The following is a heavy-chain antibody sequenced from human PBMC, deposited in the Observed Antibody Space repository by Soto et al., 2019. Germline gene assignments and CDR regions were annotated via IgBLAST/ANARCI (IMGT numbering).Heavy chain of an antibody. CDR2: IYYSGST. D-gene: IGHD3-16*02. CDR1: GGSISSYY. CDR3: AREADDYIWGGYRYGNRGWFDP. V-gene: IGHV4-59*01. J-gene: IGHJ5*02. Sequence: PSETLSLTCTVSGGSISSYYWSWIRQPPGKGLEWIGYIYYSGSTNYNPSLKSRVTISVDTSKNQFSLKLSSVTAADTAVYYCAREADDYIWGGYRYGNRGWFDPWGQGTLVTVSS.